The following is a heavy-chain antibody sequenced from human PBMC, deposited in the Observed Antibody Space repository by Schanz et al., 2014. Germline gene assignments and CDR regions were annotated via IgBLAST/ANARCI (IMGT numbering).Heavy chain of an antibody. CDR2: INPSGGST. D-gene: IGHD6-6*01. CDR3: GRGFSRSYIDF. Sequence: QVQLLQSGAEVKKPGASMKVSCKASGYTFTTYYMLWVRQAPGQGLEWMGIINPSGGSTRYGQKFHGRITVTTDTSTSTVYLELSSLRSDDTAVYYCGRGFSRSYIDFWGQGTLVAVSS. J-gene: IGHJ4*02. V-gene: IGHV1-46*03. CDR1: GYTFTTYY.